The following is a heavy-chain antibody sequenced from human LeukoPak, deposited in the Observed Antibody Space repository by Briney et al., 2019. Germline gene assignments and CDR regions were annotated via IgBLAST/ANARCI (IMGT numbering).Heavy chain of an antibody. CDR3: ATSRGFVLPPAITGNSYMDV. CDR2: ITRAGGYT. D-gene: IGHD2-2*01. Sequence: RGGSLRLSLVASRFTLSEYSMNLVRPARGQGLAGVSSITRAGGYTYYADSVRGRFTISVDNAQDSLFGQLSILSAEGTAVYCGATSRGFVLPPAITGNSYMDVWGRGTTVTVSS. CDR1: RFTLSEYS. J-gene: IGHJ6*03. V-gene: IGHV3-21*06.